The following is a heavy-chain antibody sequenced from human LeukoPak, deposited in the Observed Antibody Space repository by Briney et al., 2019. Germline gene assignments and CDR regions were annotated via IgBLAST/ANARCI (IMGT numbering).Heavy chain of an antibody. CDR1: GYTFTSYY. J-gene: IGHJ6*02. V-gene: IGHV1-2*06. D-gene: IGHD3-22*01. CDR3: ARVPLDSSGYYGAYYYYGMDV. Sequence: ASVKVSCKASGYTFTSYYMHWVRQAPGQGLEWMGRINPNSGGTNYAQKFQGRVTMTRDTSISTAYMELSRLRSDDTAVYYCARVPLDSSGYYGAYYYYGMDVWGQGTTVTVSS. CDR2: INPNSGGT.